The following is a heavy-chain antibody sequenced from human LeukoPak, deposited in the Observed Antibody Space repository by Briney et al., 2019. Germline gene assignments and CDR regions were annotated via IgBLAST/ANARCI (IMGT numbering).Heavy chain of an antibody. Sequence: SETLSLTCAVSGGSISISNWWSWVRQPPGKGLEWIGEIYHSGSTNYNPSLESRVSISVDKSKNLFSLKLNSVTAADTAVYYCARNANPTDAFDIWGQGTMVTVFS. CDR1: GGSISISNW. CDR3: ARNANPTDAFDI. CDR2: IYHSGST. V-gene: IGHV4-4*02. J-gene: IGHJ3*02. D-gene: IGHD2-2*01.